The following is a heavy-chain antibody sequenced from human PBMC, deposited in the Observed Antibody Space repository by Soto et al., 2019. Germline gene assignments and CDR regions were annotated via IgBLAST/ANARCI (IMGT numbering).Heavy chain of an antibody. J-gene: IGHJ4*02. V-gene: IGHV4-39*01. CDR2: IYYSVST. CDR3: ASQAAVGTRRGACYFDY. D-gene: IGHD6-13*01. CDR1: GDSISSSIYY. Sequence: QLQLQESGPGLVKPSETLSLTCTVSGDSISSSIYYWGWIRQPPGKGLEWIGTIYYSVSTFYNPSLKSRVTISVDTSKNQFSLRLSSVTAADTAVYYCASQAAVGTRRGACYFDYWGQGTLVTVSS.